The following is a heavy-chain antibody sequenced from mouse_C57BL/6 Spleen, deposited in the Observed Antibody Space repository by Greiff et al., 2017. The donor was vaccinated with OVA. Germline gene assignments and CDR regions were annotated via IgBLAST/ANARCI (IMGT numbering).Heavy chain of an antibody. Sequence: QVQLQQSGPELVKPGASVKISCKASGYAFSRSWLNWVKQRPGKGLEWIGRIYPGDGDTNYNGKFKGQATLTADKSSSTAYMQLSSLTSEDSAVYFCARAMDYWGQGTSVTVSS. CDR1: GYAFSRSW. V-gene: IGHV1-82*01. CDR2: IYPGDGDT. CDR3: ARAMDY. J-gene: IGHJ4*01.